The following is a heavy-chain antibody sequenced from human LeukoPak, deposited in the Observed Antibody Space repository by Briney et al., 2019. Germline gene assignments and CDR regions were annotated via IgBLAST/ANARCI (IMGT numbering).Heavy chain of an antibody. Sequence: SQTLSLTCAISGDXVSNNSASWNWIRQSPSRGLEWPGRTYYRSKWYNDYAVSVKSRIIINPDTSKNQFSLKLSSVTAADTAVYYCARLIPDYVWGRLNYYYYGMDVWGQGTTVTVSS. CDR2: TYYRSKWYN. D-gene: IGHD3-16*01. J-gene: IGHJ6*02. CDR1: GDXVSNNSAS. CDR3: ARLIPDYVWGRLNYYYYGMDV. V-gene: IGHV6-1*01.